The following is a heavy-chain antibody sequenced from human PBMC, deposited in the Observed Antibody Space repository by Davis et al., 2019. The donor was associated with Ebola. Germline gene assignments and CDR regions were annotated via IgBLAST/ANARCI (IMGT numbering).Heavy chain of an antibody. Sequence: GESLKISCAASGFTFSSYSMNWVRQAPGKGLEWVSSISSSSSYIYYADSVKGRFTISRDNSKNTLYLQMNALRPEDTAVYYCARDRELLGRGLDYWGQGNLVTVTS. CDR3: ARDRELLGRGLDY. J-gene: IGHJ4*02. V-gene: IGHV3-21*01. CDR2: ISSSSSYI. CDR1: GFTFSSYS. D-gene: IGHD1-26*01.